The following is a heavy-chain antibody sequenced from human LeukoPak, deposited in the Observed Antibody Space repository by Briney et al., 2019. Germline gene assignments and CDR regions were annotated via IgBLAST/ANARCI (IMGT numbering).Heavy chain of an antibody. D-gene: IGHD1-26*01. Sequence: SETLSLTCTVSGGSISSYYWSWIRQPPGKGLEWIGYIYYSGSTNYNPSLKSRVTISADTPKMQFSLKLSSVTAADTAVYYCARVTIVGASGNYYYNMDVWGQGTTVTVSS. CDR1: GGSISSYY. V-gene: IGHV4-59*01. CDR2: IYYSGST. CDR3: ARVTIVGASGNYYYNMDV. J-gene: IGHJ6*02.